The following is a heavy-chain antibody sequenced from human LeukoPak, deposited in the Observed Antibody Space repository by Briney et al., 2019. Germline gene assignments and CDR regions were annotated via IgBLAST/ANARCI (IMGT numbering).Heavy chain of an antibody. Sequence: GSLRLSCAASGFTFSSYAMSWVRQSPGKGLEWIGEIYYNGNTNYSSLKSRVTISVDRSKSQFSLRLSSVTAADTGTYYCAKVRVTPYIAFDQWGQGTLVTVSS. CDR1: GFTFSSYAM. J-gene: IGHJ4*02. D-gene: IGHD2-21*02. CDR2: IYYNGNT. V-gene: IGHV4-4*02. CDR3: AKVRVTPYIAFDQ.